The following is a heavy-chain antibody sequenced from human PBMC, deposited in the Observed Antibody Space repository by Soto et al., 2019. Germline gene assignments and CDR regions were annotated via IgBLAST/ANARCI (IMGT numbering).Heavy chain of an antibody. J-gene: IGHJ5*02. Sequence: ASVPVSCRASGSTFTGYYMHWVRQAPGQGLEWMGWINPNSGGTNYAQKFQGWVTMTRDTSISTAYMELSRLRSDDTAVYYCARGRSGYCSGGSCYGWFDTWGQGTLVTVS. CDR2: INPNSGGT. V-gene: IGHV1-2*04. CDR3: ARGRSGYCSGGSCYGWFDT. CDR1: GSTFTGYY. D-gene: IGHD2-15*01.